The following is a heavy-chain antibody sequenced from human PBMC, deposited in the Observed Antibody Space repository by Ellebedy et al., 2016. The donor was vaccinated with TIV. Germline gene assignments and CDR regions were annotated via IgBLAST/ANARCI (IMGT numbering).Heavy chain of an antibody. CDR2: IDPSDSYT. V-gene: IGHV5-10-1*01. Sequence: GASLKISCKGSGYSFTSYWHSWVRQMPGKGLEWMGRIDPSDSYTNSSPSFQGHVTISTNKSSSTAYLQWSSLKDTDTAMYYCTRHLGETFDYWGQGTLVTVSS. J-gene: IGHJ4*02. CDR3: TRHLGETFDY. CDR1: GYSFTSYW. D-gene: IGHD2-21*01.